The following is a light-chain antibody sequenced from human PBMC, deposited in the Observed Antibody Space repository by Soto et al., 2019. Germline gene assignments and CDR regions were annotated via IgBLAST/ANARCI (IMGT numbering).Light chain of an antibody. J-gene: IGLJ1*01. V-gene: IGLV1-51*01. CDR1: SSNIGNNY. CDR3: GSWDSSLSDYV. Sequence: QSVLTQPPSVSAAPGQKVTMSCSGSSSNIGNNYVSWYQQLPGTAPKLLIYDNNKRPSGIPDRFSGSKSGTSATLGITGFQTGDEADYYCGSWDSSLSDYVFGTGTKVTVL. CDR2: DNN.